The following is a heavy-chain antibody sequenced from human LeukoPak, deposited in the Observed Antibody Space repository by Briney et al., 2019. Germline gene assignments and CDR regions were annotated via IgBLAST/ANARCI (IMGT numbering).Heavy chain of an antibody. J-gene: IGHJ4*02. Sequence: SGFTXSSTWMTWVRQAPGKGLEWVANINQDGSEKYYVDSVKGRFTISRDNAKKSLYLQMNSLRAEDRAVNYXAXAPXYGAAYYFDYWGQGTLVTVSS. CDR2: INQDGSEK. CDR3: AXAPXYGAAYYFDY. D-gene: IGHD1-1*01. V-gene: IGHV3-7*01. CDR1: GFTXSSTW.